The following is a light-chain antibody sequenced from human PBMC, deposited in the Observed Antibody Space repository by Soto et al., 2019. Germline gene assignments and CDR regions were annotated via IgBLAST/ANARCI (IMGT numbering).Light chain of an antibody. CDR1: QTVSSYC. J-gene: IGKJ4*01. Sequence: ESVLTQSPGTLSLSPGESATLSCRASQTVSSYCLAWYQQRPGQAPRLLLYGAFTRATGIPDRFTGSGSGTDFTLSISRLEPEDFAVYFCQQYGSSPLTFGGGTRVEIK. V-gene: IGKV3-20*01. CDR2: GAF. CDR3: QQYGSSPLT.